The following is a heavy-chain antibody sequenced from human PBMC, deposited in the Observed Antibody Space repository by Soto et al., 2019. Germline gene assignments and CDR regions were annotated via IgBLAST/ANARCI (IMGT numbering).Heavy chain of an antibody. J-gene: IGHJ6*01. V-gene: IGHV1-24*01. D-gene: IGHD3-10*01. CDR3: ARDSPITMVRGDCYGMDV. CDR1: GYTLTELS. Sequence: GASVKVSCKVSGYTLTELSMHWVRQAPGKGLECMGGFDPEDGETIYAQKFQGRVTMTEDTSTDTAYMELSSLRSEDTAVYYCARDSPITMVRGDCYGMDVWGQGTTVTV. CDR2: FDPEDGET.